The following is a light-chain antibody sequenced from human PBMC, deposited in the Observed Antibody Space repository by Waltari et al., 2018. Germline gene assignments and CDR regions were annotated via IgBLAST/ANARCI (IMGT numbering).Light chain of an antibody. CDR3: SSYTSSNTWV. CDR1: SSDIGGYNY. V-gene: IGLV2-14*01. CDR2: DVT. Sequence: QSALTQPASVSGSPGQSITIPCIGTSSDIGGYNYVPWYQQHPGKAPKVIIYDVTKRPSGVSNRFSGSKSGSTASLTISGLQAEDEADYYCSSYTSSNTWVFGGGTKLTVL. J-gene: IGLJ3*02.